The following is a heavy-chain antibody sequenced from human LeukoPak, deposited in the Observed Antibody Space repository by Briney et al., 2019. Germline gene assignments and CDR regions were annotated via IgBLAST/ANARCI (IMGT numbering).Heavy chain of an antibody. CDR2: IVGSGISI. CDR3: ASQMGLEY. J-gene: IGHJ4*02. CDR1: GFTFSIAW. Sequence: PGGSLRLSCAASGFTFSIAWMSWVRQAPGKGLEWVSSIVGSGISIYYADSVKGRFTISRDNAKNSLSLQMSSLRAEDTAVYYCASQMGLEYWGQGALVTVSS. D-gene: IGHD2-8*01. V-gene: IGHV3-21*01.